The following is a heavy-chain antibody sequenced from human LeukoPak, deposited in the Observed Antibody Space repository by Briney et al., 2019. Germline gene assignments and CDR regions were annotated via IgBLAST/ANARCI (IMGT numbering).Heavy chain of an antibody. CDR2: VYYSGST. CDR3: ARGSWYYYDSSVEFFDY. V-gene: IGHV4-59*01. D-gene: IGHD3-22*01. CDR1: GGSISSYY. J-gene: IGHJ4*02. Sequence: PSETLSLTCTVSGGSISSYYWSWIRQPPGKGLEWIGYVYYSGSTNYNPSLKGRFTISVDTSKNQFSLKLSSVTAADTAVYYCARGSWYYYDSSVEFFDYWGQGTLVTVSS.